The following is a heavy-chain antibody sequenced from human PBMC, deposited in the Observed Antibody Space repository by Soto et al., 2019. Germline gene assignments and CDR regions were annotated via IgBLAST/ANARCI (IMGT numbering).Heavy chain of an antibody. CDR1: GGTFSSYA. CDR2: IIPIFGTA. CDR3: ARDLPSITILGVVTNNWFDP. V-gene: IGHV1-69*06. J-gene: IGHJ5*02. D-gene: IGHD3-3*01. Sequence: SVKVSCKASGGTFSSYAISWVRQAPGQGLEWMGGIIPIFGTANYAQKFQGRATITADKSTSTAYMELSSLRSEDTAVYYCARDLPSITILGVVTNNWFDPWGQGTLVTVSS.